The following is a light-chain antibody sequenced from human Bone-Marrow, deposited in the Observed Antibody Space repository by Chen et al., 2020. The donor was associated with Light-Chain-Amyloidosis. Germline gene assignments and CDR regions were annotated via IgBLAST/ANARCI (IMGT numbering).Light chain of an antibody. V-gene: IGLV1-51*01. J-gene: IGLJ3*02. CDR2: DNH. Sequence: QSVLTQPPSVSAAPGQSVTISCSGDISNIGKNYVSWYQQYPGTAPKLLIFDNHQRPSGIPDRLSGPKAGTSATLSISGLQTGDEADYYCGAWDISLSARVFGGGTKLTVL. CDR1: ISNIGKNY. CDR3: GAWDISLSARV.